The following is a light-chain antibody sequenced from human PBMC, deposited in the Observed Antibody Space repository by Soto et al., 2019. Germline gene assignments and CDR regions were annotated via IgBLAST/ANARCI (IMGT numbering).Light chain of an antibody. Sequence: EIVLTQSPATLSLSPGERATLSCRASRSFASSLAGSLIHGASTRATGIADRFSGSGSGTDFTLTISRLEPEDFAVYYCQLYGTSPKTLGQGTKVDIK. CDR1: RSFASS. V-gene: IGKV3-20*01. CDR2: GAS. J-gene: IGKJ1*01. CDR3: QLYGTSPKT.